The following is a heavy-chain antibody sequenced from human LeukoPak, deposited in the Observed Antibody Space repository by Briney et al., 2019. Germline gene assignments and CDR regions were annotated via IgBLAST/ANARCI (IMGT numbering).Heavy chain of an antibody. CDR1: GFTFSSYS. D-gene: IGHD2-21*02. CDR3: ARDGVTATLDI. J-gene: IGHJ3*02. V-gene: IGHV3-48*04. Sequence: GSLRLSCAASGFTFSSYSMNWVRQAPGKGLEWVSYISSSSSTIYYADSVKGRFTISRDNAKNSLYLQMNGLRAEDTAVYYCARDGVTATLDIWGQGTMVTVSS. CDR2: ISSSSSTI.